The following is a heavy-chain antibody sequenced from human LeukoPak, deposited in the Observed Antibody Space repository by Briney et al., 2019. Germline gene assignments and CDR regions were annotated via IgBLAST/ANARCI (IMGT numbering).Heavy chain of an antibody. CDR2: IYSTGST. CDR3: AGIGWYFDL. Sequence: RTSLTLSLTCIVSGGSISSGSYYWSWIRQPAGKGLEWIGRIYSTGSTSYNPSLKSRVTISVDTSKNQFSLKLSSMTAADTAVYYCAGIGWYFDLWGRGTLVTVSS. J-gene: IGHJ2*01. CDR1: GGSISSGSYY. V-gene: IGHV4-61*02. D-gene: IGHD3-10*01.